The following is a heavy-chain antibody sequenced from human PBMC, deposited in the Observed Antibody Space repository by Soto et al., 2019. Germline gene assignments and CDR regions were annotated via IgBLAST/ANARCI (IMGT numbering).Heavy chain of an antibody. CDR2: IYHSGGT. J-gene: IGHJ4*02. V-gene: IGHV4-59*01. Sequence: SETLSLTCTVSGASMSFYYWSWIRQPPGKGLEWIGYIYHSGGTIYNPSLKSRVTISVDTSENQFSLNLSSVTAADTAVYYCARCPYSGIGSYFDFWGQGTPVTVSS. CDR1: GASMSFYY. CDR3: ARCPYSGIGSYFDF. D-gene: IGHD5-12*01.